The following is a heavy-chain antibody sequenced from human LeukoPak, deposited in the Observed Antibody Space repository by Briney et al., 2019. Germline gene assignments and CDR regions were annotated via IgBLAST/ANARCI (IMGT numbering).Heavy chain of an antibody. CDR1: GGSISSGGYS. J-gene: IGHJ4*02. Sequence: SETLSLTCAVSGGSISSGGYSWSWIRQPPGKGLEWIGYIYHSGSTYYNPSLKSRVTISVDRSKNQFSLKLSSVTAADTAVCYCARVLRYSFYFDYWGQGTLVTVSS. V-gene: IGHV4-30-2*01. D-gene: IGHD3-9*01. CDR3: ARVLRYSFYFDY. CDR2: IYHSGST.